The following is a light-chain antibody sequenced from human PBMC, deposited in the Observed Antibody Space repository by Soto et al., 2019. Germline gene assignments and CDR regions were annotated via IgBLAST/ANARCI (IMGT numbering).Light chain of an antibody. CDR1: QSVSNY. CDR3: QQRAYWPLT. J-gene: IGKJ4*01. CDR2: DAS. V-gene: IGKV3-11*01. Sequence: VLTQSPATLSLSPGERATLSCRASQSVSNYLAWYQQKPGQAPRLLIYDASNRATGIPARFSGSGSGTDFTLTISSLEPEEFAVYYCQQRAYWPLTFGGATKVEIK.